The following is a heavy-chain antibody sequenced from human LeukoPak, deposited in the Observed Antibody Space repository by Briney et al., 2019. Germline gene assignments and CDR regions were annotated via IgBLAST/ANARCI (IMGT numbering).Heavy chain of an antibody. CDR3: ARAPYCSGGSCYTPPPYFDY. CDR2: INHSGST. V-gene: IGHV4-34*01. Sequence: SETLSLTCAVYGGSFSGYYWSWIRQPPGKGPEWIGEINHSGSTNYNPSLKSRVTISVDTSKTQFSLKLSPVTAADTAVYYCARAPYCSGGSCYTPPPYFDYWGQGTLVTVSS. D-gene: IGHD2-15*01. CDR1: GGSFSGYY. J-gene: IGHJ4*02.